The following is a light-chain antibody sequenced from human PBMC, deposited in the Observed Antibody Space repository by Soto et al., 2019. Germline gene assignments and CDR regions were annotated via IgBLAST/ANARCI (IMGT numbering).Light chain of an antibody. CDR3: QHYNSYSEA. CDR1: QTISSW. V-gene: IGKV1-5*03. Sequence: DIQMTQSPSTLSGSVGDRVTIPCWASQTISSWLAWYQQKPGKAPKLLIYKASTLKSGVPSRFSGSGSGTEFTLTISSLQPDDFATYYCQHYNSYSEAFGQGTKVDIK. CDR2: KAS. J-gene: IGKJ1*01.